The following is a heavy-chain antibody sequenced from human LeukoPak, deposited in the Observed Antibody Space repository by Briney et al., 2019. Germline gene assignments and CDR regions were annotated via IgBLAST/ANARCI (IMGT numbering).Heavy chain of an antibody. V-gene: IGHV5-51*01. CDR1: GYGFTNYW. Sequence: GESLKISCKGSGYGFTNYWIGWVRQMPGKGLEWMGIIYPGDSDTRYSPSFQGQVTISADKSINTAYLQWSSLKASDTAIYYCARRLSGSYSYDYWGQGTLVTVSS. CDR2: IYPGDSDT. CDR3: ARRLSGSYSYDY. J-gene: IGHJ4*02. D-gene: IGHD1-26*01.